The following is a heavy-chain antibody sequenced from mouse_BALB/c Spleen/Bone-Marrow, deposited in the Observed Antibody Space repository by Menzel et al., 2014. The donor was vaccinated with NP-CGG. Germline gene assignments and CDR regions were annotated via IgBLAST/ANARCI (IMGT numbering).Heavy chain of an antibody. Sequence: VQLQQSGAELVKPGASVKLSCRASGYTFTSYWMHWVKQRPGQGLERIGEIDPSDSYTNYNQKFKGKATLTVDKSSSTAYMQLSSLTSEDSAVYYCATARATSYAMDYWGQGTSVTVSS. CDR3: ATARATSYAMDY. CDR1: GYTFTSYW. V-gene: IGHV1-69*02. CDR2: IDPSDSYT. J-gene: IGHJ4*01. D-gene: IGHD3-1*01.